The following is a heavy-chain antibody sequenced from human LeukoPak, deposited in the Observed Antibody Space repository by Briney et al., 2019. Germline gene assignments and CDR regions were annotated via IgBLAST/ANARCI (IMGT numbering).Heavy chain of an antibody. CDR1: RFTVYNNF. J-gene: IGHJ5*02. D-gene: IGHD6-19*01. CDR2: IYSNGDT. Sequence: GGSLRLSCAVSRFTVYNNFMHWVRQVPGKGLQWVSLIYSNGDTRYAGSVKGRFTISRDKSTNTLYLQMNGLRAEDTAFYYCATRSVSAPTWGQGILVTVSS. CDR3: ATRSVSAPT. V-gene: IGHV3-53*01.